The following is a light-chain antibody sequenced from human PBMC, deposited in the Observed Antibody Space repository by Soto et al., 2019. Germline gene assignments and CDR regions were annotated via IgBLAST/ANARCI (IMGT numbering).Light chain of an antibody. CDR2: TAS. J-gene: IGKJ1*01. V-gene: IGKV3-15*01. CDR1: QNIGNK. Sequence: EIVMTQSPATLSVSPGERATLSCRASQNIGNKLAWYQQKPGQAPRLLIYTASTRATAVPARFSGSGSGTDFTLTISSLQPEDVATYYCQKYNSAPRTFGQGTKV. CDR3: QKYNSAPRT.